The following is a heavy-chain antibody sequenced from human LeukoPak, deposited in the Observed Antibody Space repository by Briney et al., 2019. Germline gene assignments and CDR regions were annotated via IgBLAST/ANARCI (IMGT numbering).Heavy chain of an antibody. CDR3: ARARGRAVVGRSWFAT. J-gene: IGHJ5*02. V-gene: IGHV1-8*01. CDR1: GYTFTSYD. Sequence: ASVKVSCKASGYTFTSYDINWVRQATGQGREWMGCMDPNSGNTGYAKKFQGRVTMTRNTSISTAYMELSSLRSEDTAVYYCARARGRAVVGRSWFATWGKGTLVTVSS. CDR2: MDPNSGNT. D-gene: IGHD6-19*01.